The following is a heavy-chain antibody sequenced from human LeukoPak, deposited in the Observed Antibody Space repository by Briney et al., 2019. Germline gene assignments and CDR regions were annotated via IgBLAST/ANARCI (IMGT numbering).Heavy chain of an antibody. CDR1: GYTFTNYG. CDR3: ARATDYGDYGGPYYFDY. CDR2: ISTYDHDT. Sequence: ASVKVSCKASGYTFTNYGISWVRQAPGQGLEWMAWISTYDHDTNYAQKFRGRVTMTTDTSTSTAYMELRSLRSDDTAVYYCARATDYGDYGGPYYFDYWGQGTLVTVSS. J-gene: IGHJ4*02. D-gene: IGHD4-17*01. V-gene: IGHV1-18*01.